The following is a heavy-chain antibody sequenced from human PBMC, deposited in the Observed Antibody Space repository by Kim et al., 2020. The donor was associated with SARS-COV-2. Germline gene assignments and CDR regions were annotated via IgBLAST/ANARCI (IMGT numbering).Heavy chain of an antibody. CDR1: GGSISNGAYY. CDR3: ASKPTVYCNNTGCYGGCFDP. V-gene: IGHV4-31*03. J-gene: IGHJ5*02. CDR2: IYYSGST. Sequence: SETLSLTCTVSGGSISNGAYYWSWIRQHPGKGLEWIGYIYYSGSTYYNPSLKSRATISIARSQNQFSLRLISVTAADTAVYYCASKPTVYCNNTGCYGGCFDPWGPGTLVTVSS. D-gene: IGHD2-2*01.